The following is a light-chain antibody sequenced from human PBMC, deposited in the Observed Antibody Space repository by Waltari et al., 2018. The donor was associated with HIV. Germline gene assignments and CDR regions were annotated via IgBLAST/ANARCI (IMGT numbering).Light chain of an antibody. J-gene: IGLJ3*02. Sequence: QSVLTQPPSASGTPGQRVTISCSGSSSNIGSNTVSWYHQVPGTAPKVLIYSNDDRPSGVPDRFSGSKSGTSASLAISGLQSEDEADYYCATWDDSLNGCVFGGGTKVTVL. CDR1: SSNIGSNT. CDR2: SND. V-gene: IGLV1-44*01. CDR3: ATWDDSLNGCV.